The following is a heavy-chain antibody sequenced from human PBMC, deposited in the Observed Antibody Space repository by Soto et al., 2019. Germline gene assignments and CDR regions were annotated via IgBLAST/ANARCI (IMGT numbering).Heavy chain of an antibody. CDR3: AHRPIVGAAI. CDR1: GGSISNSNW. V-gene: IGHV4-4*02. CDR2: IYHSGST. J-gene: IGHJ4*02. Sequence: QVQLQESGPGLVKPSGTLSLTCGVFGGSISNSNWWTWVRQPPGKGLEWIGEIYHSGSTNYNSSLMSRVPISLDTPNNQFSLKLSYVTAADTAVYYCAHRPIVGAAIWGQGTLVTVSS. D-gene: IGHD1-26*01.